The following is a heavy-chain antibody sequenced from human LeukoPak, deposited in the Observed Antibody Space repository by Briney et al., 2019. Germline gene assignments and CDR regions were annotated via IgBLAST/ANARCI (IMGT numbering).Heavy chain of an antibody. Sequence: GRSLRLSCAASGFTFSSYGMHWVRQAPGKGLEWVAVISYDGSNKYYADSVRGRFTISRDNSKNTLYLQMNSLRAEDTAVYYCAKDMGWFGEANDYWSQGTLVTVSS. CDR3: AKDMGWFGEANDY. CDR2: ISYDGSNK. CDR1: GFTFSSYG. D-gene: IGHD3-10*01. V-gene: IGHV3-30*18. J-gene: IGHJ4*02.